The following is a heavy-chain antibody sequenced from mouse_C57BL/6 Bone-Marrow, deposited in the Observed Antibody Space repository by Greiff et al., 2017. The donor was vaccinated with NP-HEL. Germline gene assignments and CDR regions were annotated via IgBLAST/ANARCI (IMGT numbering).Heavy chain of an antibody. CDR3: ARRFFITTPVGFDY. V-gene: IGHV1-59*01. Sequence: QVQLQQSGAELVRPGTSVKLSCKASGYTFTSYWMHWVKQRPGQGLEWIGVIDPSDSYTNYNQKFKGKATLTVDTSSSTAYMQLSSLTSEDSAVYYCARRFFITTPVGFDYWGQGTTLTVSS. CDR2: IDPSDSYT. CDR1: GYTFTSYW. D-gene: IGHD1-1*01. J-gene: IGHJ2*01.